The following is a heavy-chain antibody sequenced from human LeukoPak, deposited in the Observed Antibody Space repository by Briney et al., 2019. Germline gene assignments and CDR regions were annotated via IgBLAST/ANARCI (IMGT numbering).Heavy chain of an antibody. CDR1: GFTFSSYA. Sequence: GASLRLSCAASGFTFSSYAMSWVRQAPGKGLEWVSAISGSGGSTYYADSVKGRFTISRDNSKNTLYLQMNSLGAEDTAVYYCAKLGDLLFEELGASDYYYYGMDVWGQGTTVTVSS. CDR2: ISGSGGST. J-gene: IGHJ6*02. D-gene: IGHD3-10*02. CDR3: AKLGDLLFEELGASDYYYYGMDV. V-gene: IGHV3-23*01.